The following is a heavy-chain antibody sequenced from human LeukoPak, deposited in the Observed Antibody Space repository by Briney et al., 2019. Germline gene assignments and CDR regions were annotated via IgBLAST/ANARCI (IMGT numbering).Heavy chain of an antibody. D-gene: IGHD6-6*01. V-gene: IGHV1-69*04. CDR2: IIPILGIA. CDR1: GGTFSSYA. CDR3: ASGGGSSSSGVTDY. Sequence: SVKVSCKASGGTFSSYAISWVRQAPGQGLEWMGRIIPILGIANYAQKFQGRVTITADESTSTAYMELSSLRSEDTAVYYCASGGGSSSSGVTDYWGQGTLVTVSS. J-gene: IGHJ4*02.